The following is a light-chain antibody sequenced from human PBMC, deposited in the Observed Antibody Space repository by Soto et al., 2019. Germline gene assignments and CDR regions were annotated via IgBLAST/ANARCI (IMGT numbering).Light chain of an antibody. CDR3: SSYTSSSTLYV. V-gene: IGLV2-14*01. Sequence: QSALTQPASVSGSPGQSITISCTGTSSDVGGYNYVSWYQQHPGKAPKLMIYEVSNRPSGVSNRFSGSKSGNTASLTISGLQAEDEDAYYCSSYTSSSTLYVFGTGTKVTVL. J-gene: IGLJ1*01. CDR1: SSDVGGYNY. CDR2: EVS.